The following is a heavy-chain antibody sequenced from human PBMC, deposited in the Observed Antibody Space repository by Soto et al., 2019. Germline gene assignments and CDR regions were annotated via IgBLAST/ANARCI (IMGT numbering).Heavy chain of an antibody. D-gene: IGHD6-13*01. J-gene: IGHJ2*01. CDR3: TKDLRTAATGNGNWYFDL. CDR1: GFIFEDYA. Sequence: EVQLVESGGGLVQPGRSLRLSCAASGFIFEDYAMHWVRHAPGKGLEWVSGITWNSASIGYADSVKGRFTISRDNAKNSLYLQMNSLRAEDTALYYCTKDLRTAATGNGNWYFDLWGRGTLVTVSS. V-gene: IGHV3-9*01. CDR2: ITWNSASI.